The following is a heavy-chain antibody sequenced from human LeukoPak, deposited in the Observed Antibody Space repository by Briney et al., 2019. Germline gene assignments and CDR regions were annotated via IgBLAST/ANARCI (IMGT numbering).Heavy chain of an antibody. V-gene: IGHV1-69*13. Sequence: SVKVSCKASGGTFSRYAISWVGQAPGQGLEWMGGIIPIFGTANYAQKFQGRVTITADESTSTAYMELSSLRSEDTAVYYCAGRRITMIVVVIWGQGTLVTVSS. CDR1: GGTFSRYA. CDR3: AGRRITMIVVVI. J-gene: IGHJ4*02. CDR2: IIPIFGTA. D-gene: IGHD3-22*01.